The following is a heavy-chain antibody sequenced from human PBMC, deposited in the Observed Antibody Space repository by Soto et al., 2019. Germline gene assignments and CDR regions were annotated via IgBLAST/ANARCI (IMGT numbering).Heavy chain of an antibody. CDR3: ASPAAISYYYYRMDV. J-gene: IGHJ6*02. CDR1: GYTFTDYY. D-gene: IGHD2-2*02. Sequence: QVQLVQSGAEVKKPGASVKVSCKASGYTFTDYYMHWVRQAPGQGLEWMGWINPNSGVTNYAQKFHGRVTMTRDTSISTAYMELSRLRSDDTPVYYCASPAAISYYYYRMDVWGQGTTVTVSS. V-gene: IGHV1-2*02. CDR2: INPNSGVT.